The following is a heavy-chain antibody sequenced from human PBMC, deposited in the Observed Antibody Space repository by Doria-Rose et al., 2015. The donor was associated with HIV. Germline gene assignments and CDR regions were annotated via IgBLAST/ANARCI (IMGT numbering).Heavy chain of an antibody. CDR2: IFSDDER. V-gene: IGHV2-26*01. D-gene: IGHD6-13*01. CDR3: ARIKSSRWYHKYYFDF. Sequence: QITLKESGPVLVKPTETLTLTCTVSGVSLSSPGMGVSWIRQPPGKALEWLANIFSDDERSYITSLKSRLTSCSGTSKRQVVLTMTDMDTVDTATYYCARIKSSRWYHKYYFDFWGQGTLVIVSA. CDR1: GVSLSSPGMG. J-gene: IGHJ4*02.